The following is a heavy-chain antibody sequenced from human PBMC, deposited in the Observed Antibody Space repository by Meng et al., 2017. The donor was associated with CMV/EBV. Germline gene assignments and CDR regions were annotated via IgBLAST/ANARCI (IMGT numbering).Heavy chain of an antibody. D-gene: IGHD2-21*01. CDR1: GYTFTGYG. Sequence: QVQLVQSGAEVKKPGASVKVSCKASGYTFTGYGISWVRQAPGQGLEWMGWISVYNGHTNFAQNLQGRVTMTTDTSTSTAYVELGSLRSDDTAIYYCARGVPLGIIYSFDYWGQGTLVTVSS. CDR2: ISVYNGHT. J-gene: IGHJ4*01. V-gene: IGHV1-18*01. CDR3: ARGVPLGIIYSFDY.